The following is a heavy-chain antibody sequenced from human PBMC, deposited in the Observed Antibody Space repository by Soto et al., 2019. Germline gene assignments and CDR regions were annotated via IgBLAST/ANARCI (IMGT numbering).Heavy chain of an antibody. CDR1: GGSISSSNW. CDR3: ARGMGYNWNDGRSTYFDY. CDR2: IYHSGST. J-gene: IGHJ4*02. V-gene: IGHV4-4*02. Sequence: QVQLQESGPGLVKPSGTLSLTCAVSGGSISSSNWWSWVRQPPGKGLEWIGEIYHSGSTNYNPSLKSQVTISVDKSKNQFSLKLSSVTAADTAVYYCARGMGYNWNDGRSTYFDYWGQGTLVTVSS. D-gene: IGHD1-20*01.